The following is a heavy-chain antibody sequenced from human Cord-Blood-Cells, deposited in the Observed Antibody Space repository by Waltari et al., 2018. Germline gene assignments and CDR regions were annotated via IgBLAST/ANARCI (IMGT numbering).Heavy chain of an antibody. V-gene: IGHV4-39*01. Sequence: QLQLQESGPGLVKPSETLSLTCTVSGGSISSSSYYWGWIRQPPGKGLEWIGSIYYSGRPYYTPSLKSRVTISVDTSKNHFSLKLSSVTAADTAVYYCASTREYYYDSSGYYNAFDIWGQGTMVTVSS. J-gene: IGHJ3*02. CDR1: GGSISSSSYY. CDR3: ASTREYYYDSSGYYNAFDI. CDR2: IYYSGRP. D-gene: IGHD3-22*01.